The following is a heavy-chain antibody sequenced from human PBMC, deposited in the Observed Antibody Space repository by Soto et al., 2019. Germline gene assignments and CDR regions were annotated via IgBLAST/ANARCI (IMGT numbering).Heavy chain of an antibody. CDR1: GYSFSSYW. CDR3: AKYWDSSSYFDY. J-gene: IGHJ4*02. CDR2: IYPGDSDT. V-gene: IGHV5-51*01. D-gene: IGHD6-6*01. Sequence: GQAQKISGKGSGYSFSSYWFGWVRQMPGKGLEWMGIIYPGDSDTRYSPSFQGHVTISADKSINTAYLQWSSLKASDTAMYYWAKYWDSSSYFDYWGQGTLVTVS.